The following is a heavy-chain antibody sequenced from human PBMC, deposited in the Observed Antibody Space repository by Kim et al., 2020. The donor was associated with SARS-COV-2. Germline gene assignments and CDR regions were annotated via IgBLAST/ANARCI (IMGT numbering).Heavy chain of an antibody. CDR2: ISSSSSYI. CDR1: GFTFSSYS. CDR3: ARLYDILTGYYTPPGLLGMDV. D-gene: IGHD3-9*01. V-gene: IGHV3-21*04. J-gene: IGHJ6*02. Sequence: GGSLRLSCAASGFTFSSYSMNWVRQAPGKGLEWVSSISSSSSYIYYADSVKGRFTISRDNAKNSLYLQMNSLRAEDTAVYYCARLYDILTGYYTPPGLLGMDVWGQGTTVTVSS.